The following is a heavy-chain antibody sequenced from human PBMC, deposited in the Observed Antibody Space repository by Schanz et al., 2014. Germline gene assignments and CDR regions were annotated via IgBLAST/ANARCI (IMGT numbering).Heavy chain of an antibody. D-gene: IGHD3-10*01. CDR3: ARVPYGSGSYWDY. CDR1: GFTFSSYA. CDR2: ISGSGGST. V-gene: IGHV3-23*01. Sequence: EVPLLESGGGLVQPGGSLRLSCAASGFTFSSYAMSWVRQAPGKGLEWVSGISGSGGSTYYADSVKGRFTISRENAKNSLYLQMNSLRAGDTAVYYCARVPYGSGSYWDYWGQGTLVTVSS. J-gene: IGHJ4*02.